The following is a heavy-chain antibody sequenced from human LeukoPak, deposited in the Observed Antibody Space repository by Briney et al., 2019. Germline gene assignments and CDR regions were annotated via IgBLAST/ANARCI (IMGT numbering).Heavy chain of an antibody. D-gene: IGHD5-12*01. CDR2: ISNDGINI. CDR3: AKSLGRESGYDYCLEF. Sequence: PGGSLRLSCAASGFTFSSYAMHWVRQAPGKGLEWVAVISNDGINIHYAESVKGRFTISRDNSKNTLYLQMNSLRAEDTAVYHCAKSLGRESGYDYCLEFWGQGTLVTVSS. V-gene: IGHV3-30*18. J-gene: IGHJ4*02. CDR1: GFTFSSYA.